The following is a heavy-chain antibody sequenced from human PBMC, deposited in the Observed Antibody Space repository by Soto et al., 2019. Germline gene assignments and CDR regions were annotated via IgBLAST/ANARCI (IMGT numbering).Heavy chain of an antibody. CDR2: INHSGST. J-gene: IGHJ6*02. Sequence: SETLSLTCAVYGGSFSGYYWSWIRQPPGKGLEWIGEINHSGSTNYNPSLKSRVTISVDTSKNQFSLKLSSVTAADTAVYYCARGESYYGSGSRYYYYYGMDVWGQGTTVTVSS. V-gene: IGHV4-34*01. CDR1: GGSFSGYY. CDR3: ARGESYYGSGSRYYYYYGMDV. D-gene: IGHD3-10*01.